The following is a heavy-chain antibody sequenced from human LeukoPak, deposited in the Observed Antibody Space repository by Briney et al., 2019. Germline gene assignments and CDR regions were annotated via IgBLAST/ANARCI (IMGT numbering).Heavy chain of an antibody. V-gene: IGHV3-23*01. Sequence: GGSLRLPCAASGFTFSSYAMSWVRQGPGKGLQWVAAISGGGDGTTYAESVKGRFSVSRDNSKNTLYLQMNSLRAEDTAVYFCAKHVIDARVADQWGQGTLVTVSS. CDR3: AKHVIDARVADQ. J-gene: IGHJ4*02. D-gene: IGHD3-16*02. CDR1: GFTFSSYA. CDR2: ISGGGDGT.